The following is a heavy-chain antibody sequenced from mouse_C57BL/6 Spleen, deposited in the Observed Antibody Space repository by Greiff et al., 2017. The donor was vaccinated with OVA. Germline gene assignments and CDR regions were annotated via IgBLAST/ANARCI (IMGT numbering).Heavy chain of an antibody. CDR3: ARFTRSSYRFDY. J-gene: IGHJ2*01. Sequence: QVQLQQSGAELVKPGASVKISCKASGYAFSSYWMNWVKQRPGKGLEWIGQIYPGDGDTNYNGKFKGKATLTADKSSSTAYMQLSSLTSEDSAVYFCARFTRSSYRFDYWGQGTTLTVSS. D-gene: IGHD1-1*01. CDR2: IYPGDGDT. CDR1: GYAFSSYW. V-gene: IGHV1-80*01.